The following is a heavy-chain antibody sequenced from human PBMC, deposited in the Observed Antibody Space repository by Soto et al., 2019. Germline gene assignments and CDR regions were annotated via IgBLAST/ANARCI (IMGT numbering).Heavy chain of an antibody. CDR2: IYSGGST. Sequence: GGSLRLSCAASGFTVSSNYMSWVRQAPGKGLEWVSVIYSGGSTYYADSVKGRFTISRDNSKNTLYLQMNSLRAEDTAVYYCARMGTYYYDSSGYYFDYWGQGTLVTVSS. J-gene: IGHJ4*02. CDR1: GFTVSSNY. CDR3: ARMGTYYYDSSGYYFDY. D-gene: IGHD3-22*01. V-gene: IGHV3-66*01.